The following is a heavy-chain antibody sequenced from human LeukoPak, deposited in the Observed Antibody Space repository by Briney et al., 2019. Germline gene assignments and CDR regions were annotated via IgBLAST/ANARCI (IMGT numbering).Heavy chain of an antibody. Sequence: GGSLRLSCAVSGFTFSDYYMSWIRQAPGKGLEWVSYISSGGSTISHADSVKGRFTISRDNAENSLYLQMNSLRAEDTAVYYCASRITMVRGVIDWGQGTLVTVSS. CDR2: ISSGGSTI. V-gene: IGHV3-11*04. CDR3: ASRITMVRGVID. D-gene: IGHD3-10*01. J-gene: IGHJ4*02. CDR1: GFTFSDYY.